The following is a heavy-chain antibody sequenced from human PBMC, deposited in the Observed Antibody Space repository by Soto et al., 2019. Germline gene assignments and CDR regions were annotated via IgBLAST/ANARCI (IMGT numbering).Heavy chain of an antibody. CDR3: ARGLSYDILTGKSYFDY. V-gene: IGHV4-34*01. Sequence: SETLSLTCAVYGGPFSGYYWSWIRQPPGKGLEWIGEINHSGSTNYNPSLKSRVTISVDTSKNQFSLKLSSLTAADTAVYYCARGLSYDILTGKSYFDYWGQGTLVTVSS. CDR1: GGPFSGYY. J-gene: IGHJ4*02. D-gene: IGHD3-9*01. CDR2: INHSGST.